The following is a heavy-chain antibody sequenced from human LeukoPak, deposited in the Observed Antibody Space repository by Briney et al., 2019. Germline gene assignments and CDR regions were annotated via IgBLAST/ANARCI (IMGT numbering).Heavy chain of an antibody. V-gene: IGHV4-30-4*01. CDR3: ARVDGSGSYYNVFDP. Sequence: SETLSLTCTVSGGSISSGDYYWSWIRQPPGKGLEWIGYIYCSGSTYYNPSLKSRVTISVDTSKNQFSLKLSSVTAADTAVYYCARVDGSGSYYNVFDPWGQGTLVTVSS. CDR2: IYCSGST. CDR1: GGSISSGDYY. D-gene: IGHD3-10*01. J-gene: IGHJ5*02.